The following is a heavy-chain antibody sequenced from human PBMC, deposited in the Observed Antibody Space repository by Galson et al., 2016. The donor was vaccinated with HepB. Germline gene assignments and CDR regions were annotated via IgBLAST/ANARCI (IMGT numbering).Heavy chain of an antibody. CDR1: GFAFRHFG. D-gene: IGHD6-6*01. Sequence: SLRLSCAASGFAFRHFGMHWVRQAPGKGLEWVAVISYDGNYKYYAGAVKGRFTISRDDSKNTVFLQMSSLRAEDTAVYYCAKSGISSSYQYMDVWGTGTTVSVSS. V-gene: IGHV3-30*18. J-gene: IGHJ6*03. CDR2: ISYDGNYK. CDR3: AKSGISSSYQYMDV.